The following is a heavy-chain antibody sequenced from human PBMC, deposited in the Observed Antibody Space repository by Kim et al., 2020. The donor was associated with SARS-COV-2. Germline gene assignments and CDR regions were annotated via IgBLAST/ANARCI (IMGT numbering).Heavy chain of an antibody. V-gene: IGHV1-69*01. Sequence: ANDAQKSKGRVPITADESTSTAYMELSSLRSEDTAVYYCASPFGEMTFDSWGQGTMVTVSS. D-gene: IGHD3-10*01. J-gene: IGHJ3*02. CDR3: ASPFGEMTFDS. CDR2: A.